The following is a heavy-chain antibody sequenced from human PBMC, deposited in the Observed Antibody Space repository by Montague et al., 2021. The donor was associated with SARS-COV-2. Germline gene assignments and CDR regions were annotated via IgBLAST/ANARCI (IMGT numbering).Heavy chain of an antibody. J-gene: IGHJ4*02. Sequence: SETLSLTCAVYGGSFSGYYWSWIRQPPEKGLEWIGEINQSGRTNNNPSLKSRVIISVDTSKNQFSLKLSSVTAADTAVYYCARRGSSVWGVTVSAELDYWGQGMLVIVSS. CDR1: GGSFSGYY. CDR2: INQSGRT. CDR3: ARRGSSVWGVTVSAELDY. D-gene: IGHD3-10*01. V-gene: IGHV4-34*01.